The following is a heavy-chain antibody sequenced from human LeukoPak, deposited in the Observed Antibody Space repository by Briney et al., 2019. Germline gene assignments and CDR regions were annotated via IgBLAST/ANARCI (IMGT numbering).Heavy chain of an antibody. CDR1: GFTVSSNH. Sequence: GGSLRLSCAASGFTVSSNHMGWVRQAPGKGLEWVSVIYPSGTTQYAASVKGRFTISRDDSKNTLYLQMNSLKTEDTAVYYCITTTFNDAFDIWGQGTMVTVSS. CDR3: ITTTFNDAFDI. V-gene: IGHV3-66*01. CDR2: IYPSGTT. D-gene: IGHD2/OR15-2a*01. J-gene: IGHJ3*02.